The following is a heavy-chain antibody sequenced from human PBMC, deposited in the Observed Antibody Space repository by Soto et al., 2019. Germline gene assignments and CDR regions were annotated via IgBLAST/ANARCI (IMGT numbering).Heavy chain of an antibody. D-gene: IGHD3-22*01. CDR3: ARGAAEDYYDSSGYWNP. CDR2: IIPMLNIA. Sequence: QVQLVQSGAEVKKPGSSVKVSCKASGGTFSSQTISWVRQAPGQGLEWMGRIIPMLNIANNAQKFQGRVTLTAXXSXSXVYMELSSLRSEDTAVYYCARGAAEDYYDSSGYWNPWGQGTLVTVSS. J-gene: IGHJ5*02. CDR1: GGTFSSQT. V-gene: IGHV1-69*02.